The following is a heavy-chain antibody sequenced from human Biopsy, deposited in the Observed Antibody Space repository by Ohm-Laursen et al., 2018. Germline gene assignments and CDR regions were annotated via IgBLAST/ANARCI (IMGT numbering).Heavy chain of an antibody. CDR2: IYYSGSA. J-gene: IGHJ4*02. D-gene: IGHD1-26*01. CDR1: GGSIGSFF. V-gene: IGHV4-59*01. CDR3: ARVGAGAPSIDYFDY. Sequence: ETLSLTCTVSGGSIGSFFWSWIRQPPGKGLEWIGYIYYSGSANYNPSLRSRVTISVDRSKNQFSLELSSVTAADTAVYYCARVGAGAPSIDYFDYWGQGALVTVSS.